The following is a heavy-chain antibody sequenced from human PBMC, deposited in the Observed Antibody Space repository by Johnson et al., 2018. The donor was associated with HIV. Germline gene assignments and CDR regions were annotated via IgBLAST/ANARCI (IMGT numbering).Heavy chain of an antibody. D-gene: IGHD5-18*01. V-gene: IGHV3-48*03. Sequence: VQLVESGGDLLQPGGSLRLSCAASGFTFNTNKMYWVRQTPGKGLEWVSYISSSGSTIYYADSVKGRFTISRDNAKNSLYLQMNSLRAEDTAVYYCARCQRGYSFSDAFDIWGQGTMVTVSS. CDR2: ISSSGSTI. CDR3: ARCQRGYSFSDAFDI. J-gene: IGHJ3*02. CDR1: GFTFNTNK.